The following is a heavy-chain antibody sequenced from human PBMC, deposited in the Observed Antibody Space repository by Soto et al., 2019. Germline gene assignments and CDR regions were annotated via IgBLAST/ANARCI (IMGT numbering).Heavy chain of an antibody. CDR2: IWYDGSNK. CDR3: ARQYSGYDSGGFDP. D-gene: IGHD5-12*01. J-gene: IGHJ5*02. V-gene: IGHV3-33*01. Sequence: QVQLVESGGGVVQPGRSLRLSCAASGFTFSSYGMHWVRQAPGKGLEWVAVIWYDGSNKYYADSVKGRFTISRDNSKNTLYLQMNSLRAEDTAVYYCARQYSGYDSGGFDPWGQGTLVTVSS. CDR1: GFTFSSYG.